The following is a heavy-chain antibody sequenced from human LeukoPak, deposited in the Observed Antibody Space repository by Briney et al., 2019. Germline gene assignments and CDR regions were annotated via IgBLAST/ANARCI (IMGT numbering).Heavy chain of an antibody. CDR2: ISGSGGRT. CDR1: GFSFNYNA. D-gene: IGHD5-18*01. Sequence: GGSLRLSCAASGFSFNYNAMSWVRQAPGKGLEWVSGISGSGGRTFYADAVKGRFTISRDNSKNTLYLHVNNLRDDDTAVYYCAKDIWGGTAMVFDYWGQGTLVTVSS. V-gene: IGHV3-23*01. J-gene: IGHJ4*02. CDR3: AKDIWGGTAMVFDY.